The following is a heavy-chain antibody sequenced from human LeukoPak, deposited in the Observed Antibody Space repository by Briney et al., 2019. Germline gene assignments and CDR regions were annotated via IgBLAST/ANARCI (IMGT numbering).Heavy chain of an antibody. D-gene: IGHD6-19*01. CDR1: GFTFSDYA. V-gene: IGHV3-30-3*01. J-gene: IGHJ3*02. CDR3: AKALTSGWYLDAFNI. CDR2: ISKDGSDK. Sequence: GRSLRLSCAASGFTFSDYAMHWVRQAPGKGLEWVAVISKDGSDKYYPGSVRGRFTISRDNSKNTIYLQMDSLRAEDTAIYYCAKALTSGWYLDAFNIWGQGTMVTVSS.